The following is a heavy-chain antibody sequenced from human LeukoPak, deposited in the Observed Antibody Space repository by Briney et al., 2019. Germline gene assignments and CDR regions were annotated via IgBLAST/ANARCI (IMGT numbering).Heavy chain of an antibody. CDR3: ARPKTGSDAFDI. D-gene: IGHD3-9*01. J-gene: IGHJ3*02. V-gene: IGHV4-4*02. CDR2: IYHSGST. Sequence: SENLSLTCAVSGGSISSSNWWSWVRQPPGKGLEWIGEIYHSGSTNYNPSLKSRVTISVDKSKNQFSLKLSSVTAADTAVYYCARPKTGSDAFDIWGQGTMVTVSS. CDR1: GGSISSSNW.